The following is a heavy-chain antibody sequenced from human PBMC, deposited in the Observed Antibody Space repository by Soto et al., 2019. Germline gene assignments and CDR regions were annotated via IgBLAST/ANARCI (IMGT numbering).Heavy chain of an antibody. CDR3: ATGSGITGTTSDYYGMDV. D-gene: IGHD1-7*01. Sequence: SVKVSCKASGGTFSSYAISWVRQAPGQGLEWMGGIIPIFGTANYAQKFQGRVTITADESTSTAYMELSSLRSEDTAVYYCATGSGITGTTSDYYGMDVWGQGTTVTVSS. CDR2: IIPIFGTA. V-gene: IGHV1-69*13. J-gene: IGHJ6*02. CDR1: GGTFSSYA.